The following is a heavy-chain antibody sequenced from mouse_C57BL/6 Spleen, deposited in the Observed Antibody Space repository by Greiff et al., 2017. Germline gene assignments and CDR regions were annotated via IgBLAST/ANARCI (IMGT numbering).Heavy chain of an antibody. CDR1: GYTFTSYW. CDR3: AIYYYGSSLYYDY. Sequence: QVQLQQPGAELVRPGTSVKLSCKASGYTFTSYWMHWVKQRPGQGLEWIGVIDPSDSYTNYNQKFKGKATLTVDTSSSTAYMQLSSLTSEDSAVYYCAIYYYGSSLYYDYWGQGTTLTVSS. CDR2: IDPSDSYT. J-gene: IGHJ2*01. V-gene: IGHV1-59*01. D-gene: IGHD1-1*01.